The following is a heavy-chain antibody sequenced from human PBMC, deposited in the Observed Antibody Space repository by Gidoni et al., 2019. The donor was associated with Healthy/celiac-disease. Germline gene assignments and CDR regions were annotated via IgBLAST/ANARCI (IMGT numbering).Heavy chain of an antibody. CDR1: GFTFSSYG. CDR2: ISYDGSNK. V-gene: IGHV3-30*18. J-gene: IGHJ4*02. Sequence: QVQLVESGGGVVQPGRSLRLSCAASGFTFSSYGMHWVRQAPGKGLEWVAVISYDGSNKYYADSVKGRFTISRDNSKNTLYLQMNSLRAEDTAVYYCAKDLSSSWYDGLRDYWGQGTLVTVSS. D-gene: IGHD6-13*01. CDR3: AKDLSSSWYDGLRDY.